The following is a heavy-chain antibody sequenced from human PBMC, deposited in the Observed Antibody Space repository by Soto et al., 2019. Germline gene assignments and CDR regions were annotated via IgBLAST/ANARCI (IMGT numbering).Heavy chain of an antibody. CDR2: INADYGNT. CDR1: GYTFYSHS. V-gene: IGHV1-18*01. J-gene: IGHJ6*02. Sequence: DSVKVSCKASGYTFYSHSISWVRQAPGQGLEWMGRINADYGNTQYAQKFRGRVTMTTDTSTTTVYMELTNLRSDDTAVYYCARCIQGDYYYGMDVWGQGTTVTVSS. CDR3: ARCIQGDYYYGMDV. D-gene: IGHD5-18*01.